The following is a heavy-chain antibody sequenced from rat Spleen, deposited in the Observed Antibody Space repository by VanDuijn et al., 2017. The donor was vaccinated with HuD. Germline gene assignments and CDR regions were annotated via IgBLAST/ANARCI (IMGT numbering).Heavy chain of an antibody. V-gene: IGHV5-29*01. J-gene: IGHJ2*01. CDR3: ASQGGYNPFDY. CDR2: ISYDGSST. CDR1: GFTFSDYY. Sequence: EVQLVESDGGLVQPGRSLKLSCAASGFTFSDYYMAWVRQAPTKGLEWVATISYDGSSTYYRDSVKGRFTISRDNAKSTLYLQMDSLRSEDTATYYCASQGGYNPFDYWGQGVMVTVSS. D-gene: IGHD1-4*01.